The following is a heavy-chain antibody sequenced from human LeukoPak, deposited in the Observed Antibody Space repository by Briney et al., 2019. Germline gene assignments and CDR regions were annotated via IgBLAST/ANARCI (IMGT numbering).Heavy chain of an antibody. J-gene: IGHJ5*02. CDR3: ARPNPPPLYNDILTGYYCWFDP. D-gene: IGHD3-9*01. CDR2: IKQDGSER. Sequence: GGSLRLSCAASGFTFSSNWMSWVRQAPGKGLEWVANIKQDGSERYYVDSVTGRFTISRDNAKNSLYLQMNSLRAEDTAVYSCARPNPPPLYNDILTGYYCWFDPWGQGTLVTVSS. V-gene: IGHV3-7*01. CDR1: GFTFSSNW.